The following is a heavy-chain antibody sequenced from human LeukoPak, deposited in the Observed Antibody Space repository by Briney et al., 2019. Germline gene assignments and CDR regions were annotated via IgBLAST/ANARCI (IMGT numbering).Heavy chain of an antibody. CDR2: IYHSGST. J-gene: IGHJ4*02. D-gene: IGHD2-2*01. Sequence: PSETLPLTCAVSGGSISSSNWWSWVRQPPGKGLEWIGEIYHSGSTNYNPSLKSRVTISVDTSKNQFSLKLSSVTAADSAVYYCARARYCSSTSCFGWRDYWGQGTLVTVSS. CDR3: ARARYCSSTSCFGWRDY. CDR1: GGSISSSNW. V-gene: IGHV4-4*02.